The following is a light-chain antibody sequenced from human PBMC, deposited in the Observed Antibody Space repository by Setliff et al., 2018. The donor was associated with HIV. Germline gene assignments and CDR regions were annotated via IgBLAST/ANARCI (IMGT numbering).Light chain of an antibody. CDR2: SNY. V-gene: IGLV1-44*01. Sequence: QSVLTQPPSASGTPGQRVTISCSGSFSNIGRNTINWYQQLPATAPKLLIYSNYQRPSGVPDRFSVSKSGTSASLAISGLQSEDESDYYCAAWDDSLNGYVFGTGTKVTVL. CDR3: AAWDDSLNGYV. CDR1: FSNIGRNT. J-gene: IGLJ1*01.